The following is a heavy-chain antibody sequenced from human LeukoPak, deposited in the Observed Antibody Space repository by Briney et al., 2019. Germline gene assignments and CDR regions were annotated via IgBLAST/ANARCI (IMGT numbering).Heavy chain of an antibody. V-gene: IGHV3-23*01. CDR3: AQGGAYADYKDY. J-gene: IGHJ4*02. CDR2: ISGSGGST. CDR1: GFTFSSYA. D-gene: IGHD4-17*01. Sequence: GGSLRLSCAASGFTFSSYAMSWVRQAPGKGLEWVSAISGSGGSTYYADSVKGRFTISRDNSKNTLYLQMNSLRAEDTAVYYCAQGGAYADYKDYWGQGTPVAVAS.